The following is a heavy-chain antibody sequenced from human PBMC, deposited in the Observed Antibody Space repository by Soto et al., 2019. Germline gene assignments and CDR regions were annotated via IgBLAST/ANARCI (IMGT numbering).Heavy chain of an antibody. D-gene: IGHD3-16*02. CDR2: MNPNSGNT. V-gene: IGHV1-8*02. CDR3: ATTYYDYIWGSYREDEFEY. Sequence: ASVKVSCKASGYTFTSYGISWVRQATGQGLEWMGWMNPNSGNTGYAQKFQGRVTMTRNTSISTAYMELSSLRSEDTAAYYCATTYYDYIWGSYREDEFEYWGQGTLVTVSS. J-gene: IGHJ4*02. CDR1: GYTFTSYG.